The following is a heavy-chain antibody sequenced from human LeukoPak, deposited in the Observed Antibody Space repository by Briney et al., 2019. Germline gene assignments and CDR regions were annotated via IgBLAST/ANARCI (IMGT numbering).Heavy chain of an antibody. CDR1: GFTFSSYW. V-gene: IGHV3-74*01. CDR2: INSDGSST. Sequence: GGSLRLSCAASGFTFSSYWMHWVCQAPGKGLVWVSRINSDGSSTSYADSVKGRFTISRDNAKNTLYLQMNSLRAEDTAVYYCARVGRIAAAGGHFDYWGQGTLVTVSS. D-gene: IGHD6-13*01. CDR3: ARVGRIAAAGGHFDY. J-gene: IGHJ4*02.